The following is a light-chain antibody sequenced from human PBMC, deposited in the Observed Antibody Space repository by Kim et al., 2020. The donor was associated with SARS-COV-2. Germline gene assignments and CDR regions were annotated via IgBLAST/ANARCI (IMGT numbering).Light chain of an antibody. J-gene: IGLJ3*02. V-gene: IGLV3-21*04. CDR1: NITNKN. Sequence: PGKTARSTCGGDNITNKNVHWYQQRPGQAPVLVIYYDTDRPSGIPERFSGSNSGNTATLTISRVEAGDEADYYCHVWDSSNDHRVFGGGTQLTVL. CDR2: YDT. CDR3: HVWDSSNDHRV.